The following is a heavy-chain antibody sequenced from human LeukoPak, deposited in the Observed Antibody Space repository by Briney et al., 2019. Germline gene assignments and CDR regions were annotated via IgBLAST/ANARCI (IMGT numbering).Heavy chain of an antibody. J-gene: IGHJ4*02. V-gene: IGHV3-23*01. CDR3: AKGPMPSDITMIVVVITYFDY. Sequence: QPGGSLRLSCAASGFTFSSYAMSWVRQAPGKGLEWVSAISGSGGSTYYADSVKGRFTISRDNSKNTLYLQMNSLRAEDTAVYYCAKGPMPSDITMIVVVITYFDYWGQGTLVTVSS. CDR1: GFTFSSYA. D-gene: IGHD3-22*01. CDR2: ISGSGGST.